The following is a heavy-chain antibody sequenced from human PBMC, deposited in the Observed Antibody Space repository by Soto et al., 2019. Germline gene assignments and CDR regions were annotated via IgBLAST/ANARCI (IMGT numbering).Heavy chain of an antibody. CDR3: ARASIVAAAGIWFDP. CDR2: IYYSGST. V-gene: IGHV4-31*03. Sequence: SETLSLTCTVSGGSISSGGYYWSWIRQHPGKGLEWIGYIYYSGSTYYNPSLKSRVTISVDTSRNQFSLKLSSVTAADTAVYYCARASIVAAAGIWFDPWGQGTLVTVSS. CDR1: GGSISSGGYY. D-gene: IGHD6-13*01. J-gene: IGHJ5*02.